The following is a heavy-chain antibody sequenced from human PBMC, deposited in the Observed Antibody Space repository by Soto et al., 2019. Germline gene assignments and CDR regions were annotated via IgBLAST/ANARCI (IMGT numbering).Heavy chain of an antibody. V-gene: IGHV2-70*01. CDR1: GFSLSTSGMC. Sequence: SGPTLVNPTQTLTLTCTFSGFSLSTSGMCVSWIRQHPGKALEWLALIDWDDDKYYSTSLKTRLTISKDTSKNQVVLTMTNMDPVDTATYYCARIPGVTGTTPYYYYGMDVWGQGTTVTVSS. J-gene: IGHJ6*02. CDR3: ARIPGVTGTTPYYYYGMDV. D-gene: IGHD1-7*01. CDR2: IDWDDDK.